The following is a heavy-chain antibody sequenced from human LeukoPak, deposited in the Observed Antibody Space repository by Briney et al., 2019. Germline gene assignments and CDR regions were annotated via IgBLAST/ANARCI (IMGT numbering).Heavy chain of an antibody. CDR3: ARGGTAAAPLY. D-gene: IGHD2-2*01. CDR1: GGSISTYY. J-gene: IGHJ4*02. Sequence: SETLSLICTVSGGSISTYYWSWIRQPPGKGLEWIGYIYYSGSTNYNPSLKSRVTISVDTSKNQFSLNLSSVTAADTAVYYCARGGTAAAPLYWGQGTLVTVSS. V-gene: IGHV4-59*01. CDR2: IYYSGST.